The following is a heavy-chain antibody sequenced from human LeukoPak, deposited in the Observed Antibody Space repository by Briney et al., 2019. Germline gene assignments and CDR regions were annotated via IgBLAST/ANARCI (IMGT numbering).Heavy chain of an antibody. CDR3: ARLYIGSFDD. CDR2: IYPDDSCT. Sequence: GESLKISCKASAYSFTNHWIGCVGQMPRKGLEWMVIIYPDDSCTRYRPSFQGQVTISADKSISTAYLQWSSLKASDTAMYYCARLYIGSFDDWGQGALVTVSS. V-gene: IGHV5-51*01. J-gene: IGHJ4*02. CDR1: AYSFTNHW. D-gene: IGHD1-26*01.